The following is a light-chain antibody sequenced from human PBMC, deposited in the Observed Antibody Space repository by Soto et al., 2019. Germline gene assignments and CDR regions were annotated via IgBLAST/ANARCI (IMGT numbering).Light chain of an antibody. Sequence: EIVLTKSPATLSAYPGERANLSCRASESVLDYLAWFQQRPGQSPRLLIHDASSRATGIPDRFSGTKSGTDFTITIRRLEPEDAAVYYCQPYGSSPITVGQGTRLEIK. V-gene: IGKV3-20*01. CDR2: DAS. CDR1: ESVLDY. CDR3: QPYGSSPIT. J-gene: IGKJ5*01.